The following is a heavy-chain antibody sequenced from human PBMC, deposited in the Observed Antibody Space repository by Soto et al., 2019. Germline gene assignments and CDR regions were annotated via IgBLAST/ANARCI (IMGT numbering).Heavy chain of an antibody. Sequence: GGSLRLSWSASGITISYFWIRLLRQAPGKGLGWISHVGPDETNIAYADYVKSRFVYSRHNAMNTVYLPMYCLEAEATAVYYCAIQPWNGAPSWGQGTLVTVSS. CDR1: GITISYFW. CDR3: AIQPWNGAPS. CDR2: VGPDETNI. J-gene: IGHJ5*02. D-gene: IGHD5-18*01. V-gene: IGHV3-74*03.